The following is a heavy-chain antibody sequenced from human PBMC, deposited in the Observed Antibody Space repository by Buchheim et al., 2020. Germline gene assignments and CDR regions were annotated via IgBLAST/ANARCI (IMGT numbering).Heavy chain of an antibody. J-gene: IGHJ4*02. CDR3: AKESRGKRGLYDSSGYTDY. CDR2: ISGSGGST. V-gene: IGHV3-23*01. D-gene: IGHD3-22*01. Sequence: EVQLLESGGGLVQPGGSLRLSCAASGFTFSSYAMSWVRQAPGKGLEWVSAISGSGGSTYYADSVKGRFTIPRDNYKNTLYLQMNSLRAEDTAVYYCAKESRGKRGLYDSSGYTDYWGQGTL. CDR1: GFTFSSYA.